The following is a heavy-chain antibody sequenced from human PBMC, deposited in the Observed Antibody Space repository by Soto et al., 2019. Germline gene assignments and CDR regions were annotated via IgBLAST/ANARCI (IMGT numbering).Heavy chain of an antibody. V-gene: IGHV3-48*01. J-gene: IGHJ6*02. CDR2: ISTSSSII. Sequence: PGGSLRLSCAASGFTFSSYSMNWVRQAPGKGLEWVSYISTSSSIIYYADSVKGRFTISRDNAKNSLYLQMNSLRAEDTAVYYCTTLSITIFGVVLMDVWGQGTTVTVSS. CDR1: GFTFSSYS. CDR3: TTLSITIFGVVLMDV. D-gene: IGHD3-3*01.